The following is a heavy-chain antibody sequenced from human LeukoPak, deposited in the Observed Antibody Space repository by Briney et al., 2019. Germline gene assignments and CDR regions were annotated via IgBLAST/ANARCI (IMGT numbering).Heavy chain of an antibody. CDR1: GGSVSDSGYY. CDR2: SHYSRSP. V-gene: IGHV4-39*01. CDR3: ARRREYHTFDY. Sequence: SETLSLTCTVSGGSVSDSGYYWGWFRQTPGMALEWIGTSHYSRSPYYNPSLKSRPTTSVDAAKNEFSLNLRSVTASDTAVYYCARRREYHTFDYWGQGTLVTVSS. J-gene: IGHJ4*02. D-gene: IGHD2-2*01.